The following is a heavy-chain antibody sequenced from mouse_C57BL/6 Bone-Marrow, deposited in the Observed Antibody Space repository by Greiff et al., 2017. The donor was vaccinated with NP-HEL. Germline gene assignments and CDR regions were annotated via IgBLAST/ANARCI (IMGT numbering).Heavy chain of an antibody. D-gene: IGHD1-1*01. V-gene: IGHV2-2*01. CDR2: IWSGGST. Sequence: VKLMESGPGLVQPSQSLSITCTVSGFSLTSYGVHWVRQSPGKGLEWLGVIWSGGSTDSNAAFISRLSISKDNSKSQVFFKMNSLQADDTAIYYCARNGYYGPSWFAYWGQGTLVTVSA. J-gene: IGHJ3*01. CDR3: ARNGYYGPSWFAY. CDR1: GFSLTSYG.